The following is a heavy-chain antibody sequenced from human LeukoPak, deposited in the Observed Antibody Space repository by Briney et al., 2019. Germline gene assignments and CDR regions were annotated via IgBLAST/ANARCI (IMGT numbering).Heavy chain of an antibody. Sequence: DSVKVSCKASGYTFSDTGWYLYWLRQAPGQGLECMGWIHPNNGDTAYAQKFECRVAMTRDTSISTAYMELRRLRPDDTAVHFCARDGPAQMVDLDYWGQGTLVTVSS. CDR1: GYTFSDTGWY. V-gene: IGHV1-2*02. J-gene: IGHJ4*02. CDR3: ARDGPAQMVDLDY. D-gene: IGHD3-10*01. CDR2: IHPNNGDT.